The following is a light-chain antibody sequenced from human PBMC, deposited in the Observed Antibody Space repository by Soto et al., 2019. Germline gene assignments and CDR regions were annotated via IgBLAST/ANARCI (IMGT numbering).Light chain of an antibody. V-gene: IGKV1-9*01. Sequence: PLSQSPASVSASVGNRVTIPCRASQDIAIYLAWYQQKPGEAPKLLIYAASTLYGGVPSRFSGSGSGTDFALTITILQAEDFTTYCCQQLRRYPSTFGGGTKVDIK. J-gene: IGKJ4*01. CDR2: AAS. CDR3: QQLRRYPST. CDR1: QDIAIY.